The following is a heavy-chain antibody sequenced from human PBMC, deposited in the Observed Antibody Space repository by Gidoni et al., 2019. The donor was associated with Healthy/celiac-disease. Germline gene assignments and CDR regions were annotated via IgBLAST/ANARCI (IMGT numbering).Heavy chain of an antibody. D-gene: IGHD3-3*01. CDR1: GFTFSSYA. CDR2: ISGSGGST. J-gene: IGHJ4*02. Sequence: EVQLLESGGGLVQPGGSLRLSCAASGFTFSSYAMSWVCQAPGKGLEWVSAISGSGGSTYYADSVKGRFTISRDNSKNTLYLQMNSLRAEDTAVYYCAKDKGNYDFWSGYLFDYWGQGTLVTVSS. V-gene: IGHV3-23*01. CDR3: AKDKGNYDFWSGYLFDY.